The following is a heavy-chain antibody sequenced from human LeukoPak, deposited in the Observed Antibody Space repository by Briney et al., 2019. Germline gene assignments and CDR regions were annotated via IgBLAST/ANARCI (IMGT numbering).Heavy chain of an antibody. Sequence: GGSLRLSCAASGFTFSDYGMHWVRQAPGKGLEWVAVIWYDGSKKYYADSVKGRFTISRDNSKNTLYLQMNSLRAEDTAVYYCAKGALGAFDIWGQGTMVTVSS. CDR2: IWYDGSKK. D-gene: IGHD3-16*01. V-gene: IGHV3-30*02. CDR3: AKGALGAFDI. J-gene: IGHJ3*02. CDR1: GFTFSDYG.